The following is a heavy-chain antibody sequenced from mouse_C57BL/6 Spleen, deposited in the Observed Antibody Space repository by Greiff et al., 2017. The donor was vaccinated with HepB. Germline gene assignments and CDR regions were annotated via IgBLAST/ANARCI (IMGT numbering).Heavy chain of an antibody. CDR2: INPSRGYT. V-gene: IGHV1-7*01. J-gene: IGHJ1*03. Sequence: VQLVESRAEQAKPGASVKLSCKASGYTFTSYWMHWGKQRPGQGLEWIGYINPSRGYTTYTQKIRDKATLTADKSSSTASMQRSSLTYEDSAVYYCERSVLRDPYWYFDVWGTVTTVTVSS. CDR3: ERSVLRDPYWYFDV. D-gene: IGHD1-1*01. CDR1: GYTFTSYW.